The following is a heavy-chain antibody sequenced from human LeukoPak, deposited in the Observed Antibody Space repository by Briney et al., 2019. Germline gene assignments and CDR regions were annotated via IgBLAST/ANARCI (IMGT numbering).Heavy chain of an antibody. V-gene: IGHV3-73*01. Sequence: GGSLRLSCAASGFTFSGSAMHWVRQASGKGLEWVGRIRSKDNSYATAYAAWVKGKFTISRDDSKNTAYLQMNSLKTEDTAVYYCTSDTIFGVVLDAFDIWGQGTMVTVSS. CDR1: GFTFSGSA. CDR3: TSDTIFGVVLDAFDI. J-gene: IGHJ3*02. CDR2: IRSKDNSYAT. D-gene: IGHD3-3*01.